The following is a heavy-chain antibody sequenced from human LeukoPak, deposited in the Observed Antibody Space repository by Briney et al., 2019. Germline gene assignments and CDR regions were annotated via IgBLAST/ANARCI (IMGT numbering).Heavy chain of an antibody. CDR2: ISSSGSTI. Sequence: KPGGSLRLSCAASGFTFSDYYMSWIRQAPGKGLEWVSYISSSGSTIYYADSVKGRFTISRDNAKSSLYLQMNSLRAGDTAIYYCARGLPATLLDYWGQGTLVTVSS. CDR1: GFTFSDYY. D-gene: IGHD2-2*01. CDR3: ARGLPATLLDY. J-gene: IGHJ4*02. V-gene: IGHV3-11*01.